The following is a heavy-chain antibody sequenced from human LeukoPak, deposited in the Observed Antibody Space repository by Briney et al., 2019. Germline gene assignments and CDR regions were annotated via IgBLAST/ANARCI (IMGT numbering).Heavy chain of an antibody. CDR1: GFTVSTNY. J-gene: IGHJ3*02. D-gene: IGHD1-26*01. CDR3: ARGNDSGTYYGDAFDI. CDR2: IYSDGTT. Sequence: GGSLRLSCAASGFTVSTNYMNWVRQAPGKGLEWVSVIYSDGTTYYADSLKGRFTLSRDNSKNTLYLQMNSLRADDTAVYHRARGNDSGTYYGDAFDIWGQGTMVTVSS. V-gene: IGHV3-53*01.